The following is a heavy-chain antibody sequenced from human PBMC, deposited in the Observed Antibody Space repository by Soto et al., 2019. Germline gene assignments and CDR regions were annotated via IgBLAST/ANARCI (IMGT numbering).Heavy chain of an antibody. CDR3: VRRVSGNYDY. V-gene: IGHV3-64*01. J-gene: IGHJ4*02. D-gene: IGHD1-7*01. CDR2: ISSNGGTT. Sequence: GWSLRLSCVASGFTFSSYDMHWVRQAPGKGLEYVSSISSNGGTTYYGNSVKGRFTISRDNSKNTLYLQMDSLRAEDMAVYYCVRRVSGNYDYWGQGTLVTVSS. CDR1: GFTFSSYD.